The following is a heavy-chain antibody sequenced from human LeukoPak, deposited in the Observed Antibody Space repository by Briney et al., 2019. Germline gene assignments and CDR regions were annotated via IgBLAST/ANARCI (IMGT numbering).Heavy chain of an antibody. Sequence: GGSLRLSCAASGFTFSDYYMSWIRQAPGKGLEWVSYISSSGSTIYYADSVKGRFTISRDNAKNSLYLQMNSLRAEDTAVYYCASSRGSYLSWFDPWGQGTLVTVSS. CDR3: ASSRGSYLSWFDP. CDR1: GFTFSDYY. CDR2: ISSSGSTI. V-gene: IGHV3-11*04. J-gene: IGHJ5*02. D-gene: IGHD1-26*01.